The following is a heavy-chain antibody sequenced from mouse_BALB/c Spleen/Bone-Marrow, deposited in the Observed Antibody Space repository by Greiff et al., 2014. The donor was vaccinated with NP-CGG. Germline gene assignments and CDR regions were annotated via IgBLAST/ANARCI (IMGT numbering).Heavy chain of an antibody. CDR1: GYAFTNYL. V-gene: IGHV1-54*01. CDR3: ARWDYAMDY. J-gene: IGHJ4*01. Sequence: QVQLQQSGAELVRPGTSVKVSCKASGYAFTNYLIEWVKQRPGQGLEWIGVINPGSGGTNCNEKFKGKATLTADKSSSTACMQLSSLTSDDSAVYFCARWDYAMDYWGQGTSVTVSS. CDR2: INPGSGGT.